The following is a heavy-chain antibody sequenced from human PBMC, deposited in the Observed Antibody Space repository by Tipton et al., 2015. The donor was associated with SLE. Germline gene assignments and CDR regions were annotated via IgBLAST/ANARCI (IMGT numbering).Heavy chain of an antibody. J-gene: IGHJ1*01. D-gene: IGHD6-13*01. Sequence: TLSLTCTVSGGSISGYYWSWVRQPPGKGLEWIGYISFSGLTNYNPSARSRVSTSMDTSKNQFSLQMSSVTAADTALYYCAREGSSCLFQHWGQGTLVTVSS. CDR3: AREGSSCLFQH. V-gene: IGHV4-59*12. CDR1: GGSISGYY. CDR2: ISFSGLT.